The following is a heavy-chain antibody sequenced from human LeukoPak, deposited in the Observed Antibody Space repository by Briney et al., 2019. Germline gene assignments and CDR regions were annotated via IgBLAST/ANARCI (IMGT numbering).Heavy chain of an antibody. D-gene: IGHD3-10*01. V-gene: IGHV3-21*01. CDR2: ISSSSSYI. J-gene: IGHJ4*02. Sequence: TGGSLRLSCAASGFAFSGSAMHWVRQASGKGLEWVSSISSSSSYIYYADSMKGRFTISRDNAKNSLYLQMNSLRAEDTAVYYCARDTSGWFGFKRRHYYFDYWGQGTLVTVSS. CDR1: GFAFSGSA. CDR3: ARDTSGWFGFKRRHYYFDY.